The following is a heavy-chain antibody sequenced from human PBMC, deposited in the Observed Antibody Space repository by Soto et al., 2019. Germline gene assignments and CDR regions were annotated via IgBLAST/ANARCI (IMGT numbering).Heavy chain of an antibody. Sequence: GGSLRLSCAASGFTFRSHEMSWVRQAPGKGPEWVSGISATGSGTFNADSVKGRFTISRDNSKSTLYLQMNSLRAEDTALYYCAKGRSYYYYYGVDVWGQGTTVTVSS. V-gene: IGHV3-23*01. CDR2: ISATGSGT. CDR3: AKGRSYYYYYGVDV. CDR1: GFTFRSHE. J-gene: IGHJ6*02.